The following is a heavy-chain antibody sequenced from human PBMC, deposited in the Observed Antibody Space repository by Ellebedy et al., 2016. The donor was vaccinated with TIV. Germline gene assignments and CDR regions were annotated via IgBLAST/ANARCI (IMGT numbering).Heavy chain of an antibody. Sequence: SETLSLTCTVSGGSISSYYWSWIRQPPGKGLEWIGYIYYSGSTNYNSSLKSRVTISVDTSKNQFSLKLSSVTAADTAVYYCARVPVHGSGSYPYYYYYGMDVWGQGTTVTVSS. CDR2: IYYSGST. D-gene: IGHD3-10*01. V-gene: IGHV4-59*01. CDR1: GGSISSYY. CDR3: ARVPVHGSGSYPYYYYYGMDV. J-gene: IGHJ6*02.